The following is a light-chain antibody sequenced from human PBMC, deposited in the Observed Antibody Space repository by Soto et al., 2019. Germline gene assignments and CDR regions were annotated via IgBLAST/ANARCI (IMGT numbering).Light chain of an antibody. CDR2: AAS. J-gene: IGKJ1*01. Sequence: EILMTQSPATLSVSPGERATLSCTASQSVSSNLAWYQQKPGQAPRLLIYAASARATGIPDRFSGSGSGTDFSLTISRLEPEDFAVYYCQQYDTSPRTFGQGTKADI. V-gene: IGKV3D-15*01. CDR3: QQYDTSPRT. CDR1: QSVSSN.